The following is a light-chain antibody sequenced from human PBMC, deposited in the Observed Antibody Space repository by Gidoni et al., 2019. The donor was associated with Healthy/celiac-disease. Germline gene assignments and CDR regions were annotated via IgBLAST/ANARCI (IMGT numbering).Light chain of an antibody. Sequence: EIVLTQSPATLSLSPGARATLSCRASQSVSSYLAWYQQKPGQAPRLLIYDASTRATGIPARFSGSGSGTDFTLTSSSLEPEDFAVYYCQQRSNWPPSITFGQGTRLEIK. CDR2: DAS. J-gene: IGKJ5*01. CDR1: QSVSSY. V-gene: IGKV3-11*01. CDR3: QQRSNWPPSIT.